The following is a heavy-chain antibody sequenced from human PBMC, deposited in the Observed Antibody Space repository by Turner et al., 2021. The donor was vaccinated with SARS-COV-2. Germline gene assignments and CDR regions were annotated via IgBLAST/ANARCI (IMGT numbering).Heavy chain of an antibody. D-gene: IGHD3-22*01. CDR3: ARHEVNSYDASGYYTSP. CDR2: VFHTGST. CDR1: GGHINNNLYS. J-gene: IGHJ5*02. Sequence: QLQLQESGPRLVKPSETLSLTCAVSGGHINNNLYSWGWIRQPPGKGLEWIGRVFHTGSTYYTSSLKRRVAISIATSKNHFSLRLNSVTAADTAVYYCARHEVNSYDASGYYTSPWGQGILVTVSS. V-gene: IGHV4-39*01.